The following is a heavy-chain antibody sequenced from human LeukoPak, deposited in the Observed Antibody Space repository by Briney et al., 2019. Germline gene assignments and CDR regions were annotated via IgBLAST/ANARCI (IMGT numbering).Heavy chain of an antibody. V-gene: IGHV3-23*01. CDR1: GFTYSSYA. D-gene: IGHD5-12*01. J-gene: IGHJ4*02. CDR2: ISGSGGST. Sequence: GGSLRLSCAASGFTYSSYAMSWVRQAPGKGLEWVSAISGSGGSTYYADSVKGRFTISRDNSKNTLYLQMNSLRAEDTAVSYFAKEGLVPATWIDYWGQGTLVTVSS. CDR3: AKEGLVPATWIDY.